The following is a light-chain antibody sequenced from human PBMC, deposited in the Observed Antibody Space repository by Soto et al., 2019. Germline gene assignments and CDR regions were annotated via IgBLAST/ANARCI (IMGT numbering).Light chain of an antibody. CDR1: QGISTY. Sequence: DIQMTQSPSSLSASVGDRVTITCRARQGISTYLAWYQQIPGKVPKLLISAASTLQSGVPSRFSGSGSGTDFTLTISSLQPEDVATYYCQKYTNVPAFGGGTKVEIK. V-gene: IGKV1-27*01. CDR2: AAS. J-gene: IGKJ4*01. CDR3: QKYTNVPA.